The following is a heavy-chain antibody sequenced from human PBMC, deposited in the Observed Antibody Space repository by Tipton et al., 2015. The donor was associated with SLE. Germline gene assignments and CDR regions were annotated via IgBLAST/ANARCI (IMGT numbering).Heavy chain of an antibody. Sequence: SLRLSCAASGFTSSDYWMSWVRQAPGMGLEWVANIKQDGNEKYYVDSVKGRFTISADNAKNSLYLQMSSLRADDTAVYYCATSYYDFWSGWDYWGQGTLVTVSS. D-gene: IGHD3-3*01. CDR2: IKQDGNEK. CDR3: ATSYYDFWSGWDY. CDR1: GFTSSDYW. J-gene: IGHJ4*02. V-gene: IGHV3-7*01.